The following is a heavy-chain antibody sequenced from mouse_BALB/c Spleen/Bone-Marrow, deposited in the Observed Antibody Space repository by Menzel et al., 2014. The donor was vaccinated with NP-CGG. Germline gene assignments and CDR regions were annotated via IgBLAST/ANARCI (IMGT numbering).Heavy chain of an antibody. J-gene: IGHJ2*01. V-gene: IGHV1S130*01. CDR3: ARHHRYAYYFDY. CDR1: GYTFTSSW. CDR2: IHPNSGNT. Sequence: QVQLQQSGTVLVRPGASAKLSCKAYGYTFTSSWMHWAKQRPGQGLERIGEIHPNSGNTNYNEKFKGKATLTVDTSSSTAYVDLSSLTSEDSAVYYCARHHRYAYYFDYWGQGTTLTASS. D-gene: IGHD2-14*01.